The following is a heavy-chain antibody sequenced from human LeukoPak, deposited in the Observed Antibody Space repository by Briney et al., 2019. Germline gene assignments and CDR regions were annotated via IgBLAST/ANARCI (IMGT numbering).Heavy chain of an antibody. V-gene: IGHV4-59*08. J-gene: IGHJ3*02. CDR1: GGSISSYY. Sequence: SETLSLTCTVSGGSISSYYWSWIRQPPGKGLEWIGYIHYSGSTNYNPSLKSRVTISVDTSKNQFSLKLSSVTAADTAVYYCARLSLNAFDIWGQGTMVTVSS. CDR2: IHYSGST. CDR3: ARLSLNAFDI.